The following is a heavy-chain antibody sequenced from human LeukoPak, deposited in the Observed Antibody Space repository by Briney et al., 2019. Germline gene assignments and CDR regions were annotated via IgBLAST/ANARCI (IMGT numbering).Heavy chain of an antibody. Sequence: GGSLRLSCEASGFTFSSYGMHWVRQAPGKGLEWVAVISYDGSNKYYADSVKGRFTISRDNSKNTLYLQMNSLRAEDTAVYYCAKDLTGFCSGGSCYNFDYWGQGTLVTVSS. CDR3: AKDLTGFCSGGSCYNFDY. J-gene: IGHJ4*02. CDR1: GFTFSSYG. CDR2: ISYDGSNK. D-gene: IGHD2-15*01. V-gene: IGHV3-30*18.